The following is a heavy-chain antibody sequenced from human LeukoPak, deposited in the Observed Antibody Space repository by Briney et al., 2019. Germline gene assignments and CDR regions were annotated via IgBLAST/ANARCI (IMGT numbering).Heavy chain of an antibody. CDR3: ARETVTTVTYYMDV. D-gene: IGHD4-11*01. J-gene: IGHJ6*03. V-gene: IGHV3-7*01. CDR2: SKQDGSDE. Sequence: GESMRLSCAASGFTFSSYWMSWVRQPAGKGLEWVANSKQDGSDEFELASEKGRFTNSRDNAKNSLYLQINSRRAEDTAVYYCARETVTTVTYYMDVWGKGTTVTVSS. CDR1: GFTFSSYW.